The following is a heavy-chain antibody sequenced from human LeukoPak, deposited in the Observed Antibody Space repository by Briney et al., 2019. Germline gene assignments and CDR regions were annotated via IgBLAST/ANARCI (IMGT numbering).Heavy chain of an antibody. Sequence: PGGSLRLSCAASGFTFSDYCMIWIRQAPGKGLEWVSYISSSSSYTNYVDSVKGRFTISRDNAKNSLYLQMNSLRAEDTAVYYCARVVATNFFDYWGQGTLVTVSS. D-gene: IGHD5-12*01. CDR3: ARVVATNFFDY. V-gene: IGHV3-11*06. CDR2: ISSSSSYT. CDR1: GFTFSDYC. J-gene: IGHJ4*02.